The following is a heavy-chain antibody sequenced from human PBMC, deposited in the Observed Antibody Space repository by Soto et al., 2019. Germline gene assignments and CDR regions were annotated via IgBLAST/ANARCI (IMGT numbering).Heavy chain of an antibody. J-gene: IGHJ4*01. Sequence: EGQLVESGGGLVEPGETLRLSCAASGFTFKNAWMSWVRQAPGKGLEWVGRIKSWSDGGTTDDGAPVKGRFSISRDDAKNTLSLQMNSLRTEDTTVYYCTTGTTVAKYYFDFWGHGTLVTVSS. CDR3: TTGTTVAKYYFDF. CDR1: GFTFKNAW. D-gene: IGHD1-1*01. V-gene: IGHV3-15*01. CDR2: IKSWSDGGTT.